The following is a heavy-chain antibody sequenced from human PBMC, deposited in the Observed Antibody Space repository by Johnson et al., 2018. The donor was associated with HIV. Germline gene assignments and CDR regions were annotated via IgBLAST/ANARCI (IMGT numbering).Heavy chain of an antibody. J-gene: IGHJ3*02. CDR2: IKQDGSEK. V-gene: IGHV3-7*01. D-gene: IGHD2-21*02. Sequence: MLLVESGGGLVQPGRSLRLSCAASGFTFSSYWMSWVRQAPGKGLEWVANIKQDGSEKYYVDSVKGRFTISRDNAKNALYLQMNSLRAEDTAVYYCARGPSAYCGGDCPGGAFDIWGQGTMVTVSS. CDR3: ARGPSAYCGGDCPGGAFDI. CDR1: GFTFSSYW.